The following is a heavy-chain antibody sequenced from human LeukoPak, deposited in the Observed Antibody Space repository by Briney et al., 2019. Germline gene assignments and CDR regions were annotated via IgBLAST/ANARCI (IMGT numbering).Heavy chain of an antibody. D-gene: IGHD3-3*01. CDR2: ISGSGGST. Sequence: GGSLRLSCAASGFTVSSNYMSWVRQAPGKGLEWVSAISGSGGSTYYADSVKGRFTISRDNSKNTLYPQMNSLRAEDTAVYYCAKPAVSPIRFLEWLFWFDPWGQGTLVTVSS. CDR3: AKPAVSPIRFLEWLFWFDP. J-gene: IGHJ5*02. V-gene: IGHV3-23*01. CDR1: GFTVSSNY.